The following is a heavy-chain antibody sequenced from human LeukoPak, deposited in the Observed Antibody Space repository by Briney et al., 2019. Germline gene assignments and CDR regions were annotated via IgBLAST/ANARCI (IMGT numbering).Heavy chain of an antibody. Sequence: ASVKVSCKASGYTFTSYGISWVRQAPGQGLEWMGWINPNSGGTNYAQKFQGRVTMTRDTSISTAYMELSRLRSDDTAVYYCARDIPLNYDILTGYNYWGQGTLVTVSS. CDR1: GYTFTSYG. J-gene: IGHJ4*02. V-gene: IGHV1-2*02. CDR3: ARDIPLNYDILTGYNY. D-gene: IGHD3-9*01. CDR2: INPNSGGT.